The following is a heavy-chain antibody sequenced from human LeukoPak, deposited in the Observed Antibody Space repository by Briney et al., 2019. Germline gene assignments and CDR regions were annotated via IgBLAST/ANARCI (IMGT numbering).Heavy chain of an antibody. CDR1: GFTFSIYW. CDR3: ARDLTSVPTR. V-gene: IGHV3-7*01. CDR2: IKQDGSEK. J-gene: IGHJ4*02. D-gene: IGHD4-17*01. Sequence: VQPGGSLTLSCAASGFTFSIYWMSWVRQAPGKGLEWVANIKQDGSEKYYVDSVKGRFTISRDNAKNSVYLQMNSLRDEDTAVHYCARDLTSVPTRWGQGTLVTVSS.